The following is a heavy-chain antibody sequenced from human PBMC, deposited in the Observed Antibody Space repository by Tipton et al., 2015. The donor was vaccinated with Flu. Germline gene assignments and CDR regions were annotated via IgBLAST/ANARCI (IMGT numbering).Heavy chain of an antibody. J-gene: IGHJ5*02. D-gene: IGHD4-11*01. CDR1: GDSISSAYY. Sequence: GLVKPSETLSLTCAVSGDSISSAYYWGWIRQPPGRGLEWIGNINPNGNAYHNPSLKSRVTISLDRSRNRFSLKLSSVTAADTAVYYCARRDFSNYVSEPKNWFHPWGQGTLVTVSS. CDR2: INPNGNA. CDR3: ARRDFSNYVSEPKNWFHP. V-gene: IGHV4-38-2*01.